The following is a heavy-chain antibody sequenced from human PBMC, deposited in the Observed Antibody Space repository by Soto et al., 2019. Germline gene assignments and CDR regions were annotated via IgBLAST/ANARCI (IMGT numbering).Heavy chain of an antibody. CDR3: ARSLSGWHGD. D-gene: IGHD6-19*01. J-gene: IGHJ4*02. CDR2: ISGNGVNT. V-gene: IGHV3-64*01. CDR1: GFTFSSLG. Sequence: EVQLVESGGGLVQPGGSLRLSCAASGFTFSSLGMQWVRQAPGKGLEFVSSISGNGVNTYYGNSVKGRFTISRDNSTNTLYLQMGSLRAEDTAVYYCARSLSGWHGDWGQGTLVTVSS.